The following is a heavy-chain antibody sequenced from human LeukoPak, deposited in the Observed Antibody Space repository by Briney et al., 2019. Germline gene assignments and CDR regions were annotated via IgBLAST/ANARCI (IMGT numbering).Heavy chain of an antibody. Sequence: PGGSLRLSCAASGFTFSSYAVSWGRQAPAEGLEWVSSISGSGGSTYDADSVKGRFTISRDNSKNTLYLQMNTLRAEDTAVYYCAKLGVTSSDLGWFDHWGHGTLVTVSS. J-gene: IGHJ5*02. D-gene: IGHD3-3*01. CDR3: AKLGVTSSDLGWFDH. CDR1: GFTFSSYA. CDR2: ISGSGGST. V-gene: IGHV3-23*01.